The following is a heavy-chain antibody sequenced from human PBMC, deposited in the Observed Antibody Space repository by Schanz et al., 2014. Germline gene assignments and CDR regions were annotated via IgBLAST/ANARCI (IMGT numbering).Heavy chain of an antibody. CDR1: GFIFSNSW. V-gene: IGHV3-48*01. CDR3: AGGEYQLLYGN. CDR2: ISSTSRAT. Sequence: EVQLLESGGTVVQPGGSLRLSCAASGFIFSNSWMSWIRQAPGKGLEWISYISSTSRATYYADSVKGRFTISRDNAKNSLFLQMNSLRAEDTAVYYCAGGEYQLLYGNWGQGTLVTVSS. D-gene: IGHD2-2*02. J-gene: IGHJ4*02.